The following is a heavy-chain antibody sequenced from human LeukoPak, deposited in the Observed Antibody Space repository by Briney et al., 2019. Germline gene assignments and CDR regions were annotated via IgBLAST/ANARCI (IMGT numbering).Heavy chain of an antibody. Sequence: GGSLRLSCAASGFTFSSYGMHWVRQAPGKGLEWVAFIRYDGSNKYYADSVKGRFTISRDNSKNTLYLQMNSLRAEDTAVYYCAKEVSSWYSIDYWGQGTLVTVSS. J-gene: IGHJ4*02. V-gene: IGHV3-30*02. CDR3: AKEVSSWYSIDY. D-gene: IGHD6-13*01. CDR2: IRYDGSNK. CDR1: GFTFSSYG.